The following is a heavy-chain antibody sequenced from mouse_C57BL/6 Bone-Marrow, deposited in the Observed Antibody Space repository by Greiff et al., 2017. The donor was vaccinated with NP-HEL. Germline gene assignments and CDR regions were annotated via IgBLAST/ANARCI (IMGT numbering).Heavy chain of an antibody. Sequence: VQLQQSGPELVKPGASVKISCKASGYTFTDYYMNWVKQSHGKSLEWIGDINPNNGGTSYNQKFKGKATLTVDKSSSTAYMELRSLTSEDSAVYYCARSYDYPYYAMDYWGQGTSVTVSS. CDR1: GYTFTDYY. J-gene: IGHJ4*01. D-gene: IGHD2-4*01. CDR2: INPNNGGT. CDR3: ARSYDYPYYAMDY. V-gene: IGHV1-26*01.